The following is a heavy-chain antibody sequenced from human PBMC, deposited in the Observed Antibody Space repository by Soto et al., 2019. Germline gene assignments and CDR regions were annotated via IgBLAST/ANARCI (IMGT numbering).Heavy chain of an antibody. V-gene: IGHV1-3*01. CDR3: ARDDRSVSGVVTLDH. CDR1: GYSFKNYA. CDR2: TNEGSGNT. J-gene: IGHJ4*02. D-gene: IGHD3-3*01. Sequence: ASVTVSCKATGYSFKNYAVHWVRQAPGQRLEWMGFTNEGSGNTRFSQKFQGRISITRDTSASTVYLDLSSLTSEDTAIYYCARDDRSVSGVVTLDHWGPGTLVTVSS.